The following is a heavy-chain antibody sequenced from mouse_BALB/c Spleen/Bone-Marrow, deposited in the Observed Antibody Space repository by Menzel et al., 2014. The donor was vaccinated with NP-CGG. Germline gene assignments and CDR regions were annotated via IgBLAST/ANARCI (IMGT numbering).Heavy chain of an antibody. CDR3: ARVYGNYDAMAY. Sequence: VKLVESGAELARPGASVKMSCRASGYTFTTYTMRWVKQRPGQGLEWIGYINPSSGYTYYNQKFKDKATLTADKSSSAAYLQLSSLTSEDSAVYYCARVYGNYDAMAYWGQGTSVTVSS. CDR2: INPSSGYT. CDR1: GYTFTTYT. D-gene: IGHD2-1*01. J-gene: IGHJ4*01. V-gene: IGHV1-4*01.